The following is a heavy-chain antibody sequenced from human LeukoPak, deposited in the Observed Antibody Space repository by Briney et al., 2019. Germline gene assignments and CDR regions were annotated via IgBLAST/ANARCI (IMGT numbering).Heavy chain of an antibody. V-gene: IGHV4-34*01. D-gene: IGHD5-18*01. J-gene: IGHJ4*02. Sequence: PSETLSLTCAVYGGSFSGYYWSWIRQPPGKGLEWIGEINHSGSANYNPSLKSRVTISVDTSKNQFSLKLSSVTAADTAVYYCARGLSYGHDYWGQGTLVTVSS. CDR2: INHSGSA. CDR1: GGSFSGYY. CDR3: ARGLSYGHDY.